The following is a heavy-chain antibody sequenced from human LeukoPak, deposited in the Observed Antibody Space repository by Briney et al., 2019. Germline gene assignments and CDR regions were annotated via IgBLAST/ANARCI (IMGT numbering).Heavy chain of an antibody. CDR3: AKDLSGYSYGQGMDF. J-gene: IGHJ6*02. D-gene: IGHD5-18*01. Sequence: PGRSLRLSCAASGFTFDDYAMHWVRQAPGKGLEWVSGISWNSGSIGYADSVKGRFTISRDNAKNSLYLQMNSLRAEDTALYYCAKDLSGYSYGQGMDFWGQGTTVTVSS. V-gene: IGHV3-9*01. CDR2: ISWNSGSI. CDR1: GFTFDDYA.